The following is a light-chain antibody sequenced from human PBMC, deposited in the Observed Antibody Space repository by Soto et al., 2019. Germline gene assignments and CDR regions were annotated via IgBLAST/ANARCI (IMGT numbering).Light chain of an antibody. CDR3: CSYAGSYVYV. CDR1: SSDVGGYNY. CDR2: DVS. Sequence: QSVLRHHRSVCWSPGHSVTISCTGTSSDVGGYNYVSWYQQHPGKAPKLMLYDVSKRPSGVPDRFSGSKSGNTASLTISGLQAEDQADYYCCSYAGSYVYVFGTGTKVTVL. J-gene: IGLJ1*01. V-gene: IGLV2-11*01.